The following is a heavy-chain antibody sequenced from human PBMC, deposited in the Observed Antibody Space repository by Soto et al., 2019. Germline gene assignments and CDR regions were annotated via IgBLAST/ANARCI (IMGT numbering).Heavy chain of an antibody. CDR2: IYYSGST. D-gene: IGHD3-22*01. Sequence: PSETLSLTCTVSGGSITSSSYYWGWIRQPPGKGLEWIGSIYYSGSTYYNPSLKSRVTISVDTSKNQFSLKLSSVTAADTAVYYCMLGSGWKDFDEWGQGTLVTVSS. CDR3: MLGSGWKDFDE. V-gene: IGHV4-39*01. J-gene: IGHJ4*02. CDR1: GGSITSSSYY.